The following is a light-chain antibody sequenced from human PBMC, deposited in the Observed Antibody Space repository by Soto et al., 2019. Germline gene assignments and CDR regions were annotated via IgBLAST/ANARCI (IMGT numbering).Light chain of an antibody. CDR1: SSDVGDYNY. V-gene: IGLV2-8*01. Sequence: QSALTQPPSASGTPGQSVTIPCTGTSSDVGDYNYVSWYQQHPGKAPKLMIYEVSRRPSGVPDRFSGSKSGNTASLTVSGLQAEDEADYYCAAWDASLSACVFGNGTKVTVL. CDR3: AAWDASLSACV. CDR2: EVS. J-gene: IGLJ1*01.